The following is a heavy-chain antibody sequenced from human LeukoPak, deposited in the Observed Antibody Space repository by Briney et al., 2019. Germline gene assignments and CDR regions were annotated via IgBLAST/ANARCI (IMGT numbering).Heavy chain of an antibody. J-gene: IGHJ6*02. Sequence: PSETLSLTCTVSGGSISSYYWSWIRQPPGKGLEWIGYIYYSGSTNYNPSLKSRVTISVDTSKNQFSLKLSSVTAADTAVYYCARLNYYDILTGYSRDRYYCGMDVWGQGTTVTVSS. CDR2: IYYSGST. D-gene: IGHD3-9*01. CDR1: GGSISSYY. V-gene: IGHV4-59*08. CDR3: ARLNYYDILTGYSRDRYYCGMDV.